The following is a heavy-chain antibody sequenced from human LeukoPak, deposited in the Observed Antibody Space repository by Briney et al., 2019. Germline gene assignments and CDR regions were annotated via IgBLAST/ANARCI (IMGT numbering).Heavy chain of an antibody. CDR3: ARDGSSSYYL. Sequence: AGSLRLTCAASGFTFSSYTWNWVRQAPGKGLEWVSSISSRSTNIYYADSVKGRFTSSRDNAKNSLYLQMNSLRAADTAVYYCARDGSSSYYLWGQGTLVTVSS. J-gene: IGHJ4*02. CDR1: GFTFSSYT. D-gene: IGHD6-13*01. V-gene: IGHV3-21*04. CDR2: ISSRSTNI.